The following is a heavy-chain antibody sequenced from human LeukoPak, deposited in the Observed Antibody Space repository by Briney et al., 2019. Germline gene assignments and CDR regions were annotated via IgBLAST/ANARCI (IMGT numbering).Heavy chain of an antibody. CDR2: ISGSGGST. CDR1: GFTFSSYA. Sequence: GGSLRLSCAASGFTFSSYAMSWVRQAPGKGLEGVSAISGSGGSTYYADSVKGRFTISRDNSKSTLYLQMNSLRAEDTALYYCAKGSVTMIVVVIPFDYWGQGTLVTVSS. CDR3: AKGSVTMIVVVIPFDY. D-gene: IGHD3-22*01. V-gene: IGHV3-23*01. J-gene: IGHJ4*02.